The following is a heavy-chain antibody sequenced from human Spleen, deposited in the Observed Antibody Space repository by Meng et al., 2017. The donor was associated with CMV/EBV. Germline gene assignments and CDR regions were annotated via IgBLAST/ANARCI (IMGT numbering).Heavy chain of an antibody. CDR3: ASELAAGY. J-gene: IGHJ4*02. V-gene: IGHV3-74*01. Sequence: ETLSLTCAASGFTFSSYWMHWVRQAPGKGLVWVSRIISDGSSTNYADSVKGRFTISRDNAKNTLYLQMNSLRAEDTAVYYCASELAAGYWGQGTLVTVSS. CDR2: IISDGSST. CDR1: GFTFSSYW. D-gene: IGHD6-25*01.